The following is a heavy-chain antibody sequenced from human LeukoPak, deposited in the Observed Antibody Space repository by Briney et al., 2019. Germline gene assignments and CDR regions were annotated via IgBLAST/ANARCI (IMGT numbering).Heavy chain of an antibody. CDR1: GFTFSNYW. J-gene: IGHJ5*02. D-gene: IGHD1-1*01. Sequence: GGSLRLSCAASGFTFSNYWMSWVRQAPGKGLEWVANIKEDGTEKYYVDSVKGRFTISRDNAKNSLYLQMNSLRADDTAVYYCARRGYRDGRYNWTEFDPWGQGTLVTVSS. CDR3: ARRGYRDGRYNWTEFDP. V-gene: IGHV3-7*01. CDR2: IKEDGTEK.